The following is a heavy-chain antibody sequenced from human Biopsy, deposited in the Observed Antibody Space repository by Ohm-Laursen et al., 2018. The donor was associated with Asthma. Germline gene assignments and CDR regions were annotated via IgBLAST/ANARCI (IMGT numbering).Heavy chain of an antibody. D-gene: IGHD2-2*01. CDR2: MYYGETT. CDR3: ARHDHRWDTYADF. J-gene: IGHJ4*02. Sequence: SETLSLTCPVSGASITSSAYYWGWIRQPPGKGLEWIGSMYYGETTYYSPSLKSRVTISVDTSKNQFSLTLSSVTAADTAVYYCARHDHRWDTYADFWGQGMLVTVSS. V-gene: IGHV4-39*01. CDR1: GASITSSAYY.